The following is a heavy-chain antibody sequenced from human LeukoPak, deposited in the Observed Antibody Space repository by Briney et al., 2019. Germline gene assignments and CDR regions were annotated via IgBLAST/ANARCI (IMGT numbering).Heavy chain of an antibody. V-gene: IGHV3-74*01. CDR3: ARVNYDYIWGSYRLLDY. J-gene: IGHJ4*02. Sequence: GGSLRLSCAASGFTFSSYWMHWVRQAPGKGLVWVSRINSDGSSTSYADSVKGRFTISRDNAKNTLYLQMNSLRAEDTAVYYCARVNYDYIWGSYRLLDYWGQGTLVTVSS. CDR1: GFTFSSYW. CDR2: INSDGSST. D-gene: IGHD3-16*02.